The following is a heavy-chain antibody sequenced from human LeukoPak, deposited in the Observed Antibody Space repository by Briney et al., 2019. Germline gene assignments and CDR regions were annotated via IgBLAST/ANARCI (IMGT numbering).Heavy chain of an antibody. Sequence: SETLSLTCTVSGGSVSSGSYYWSWIRQPPGKGLEWIGYIYYSGSTNYNPSLKSRVTISVDTSKNQFSLKLSSVTAADTAVYYCARGGESGYDTWGQGSLVTVSS. CDR3: ARGGESGYDT. V-gene: IGHV4-61*01. CDR1: GGSVSSGSYY. CDR2: IYYSGST. J-gene: IGHJ5*02. D-gene: IGHD5-12*01.